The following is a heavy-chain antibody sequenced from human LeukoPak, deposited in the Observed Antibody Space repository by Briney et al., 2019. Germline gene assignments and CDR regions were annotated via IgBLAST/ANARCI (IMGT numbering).Heavy chain of an antibody. Sequence: AASVKVSCKASGYTFTSYDINWVRQATGQGLEWMGWMNPNSGNTGYAQKFQGRATMTRNTSISTAYMELSSLRSEDTAVYYCASGDSNYNYYYYYYMDVWGKGTTVTVSS. J-gene: IGHJ6*03. CDR2: MNPNSGNT. CDR1: GYTFTSYD. V-gene: IGHV1-8*01. D-gene: IGHD4-11*01. CDR3: ASGDSNYNYYYYYYMDV.